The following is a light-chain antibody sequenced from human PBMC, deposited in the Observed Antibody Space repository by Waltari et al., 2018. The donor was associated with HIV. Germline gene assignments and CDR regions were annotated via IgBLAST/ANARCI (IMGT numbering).Light chain of an antibody. CDR2: DVR. CDR3: CSYADTYAWV. V-gene: IGLV2-11*01. J-gene: IGLJ3*02. CDR1: TSDVGGYDY. Sequence: QSALTQPRSVSGSPGQSVTISCTGTTSDVGGYDYVSWFQRHPGKAPKLMILDVRKRPSGVSDRFSGSKSGNTASLTISGLQAEDEADYFCCSYADTYAWVFGGGTKLTVL.